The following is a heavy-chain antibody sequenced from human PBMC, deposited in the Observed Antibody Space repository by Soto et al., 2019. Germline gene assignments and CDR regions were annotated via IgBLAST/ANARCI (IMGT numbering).Heavy chain of an antibody. J-gene: IGHJ2*01. CDR3: AREKSGADAWFFAL. Sequence: EVQLVESGGGLVKPGGSLRLSCAASGFTFNTYSMNWVRQAPGKGLEWVSSISSTSAYIYYADSVRGRFTISRDNAKNSLSLQMNSLKAEDTAVYYCAREKSGADAWFFALWGRGTLVTVSS. V-gene: IGHV3-21*01. CDR2: ISSTSAYI. D-gene: IGHD1-26*01. CDR1: GFTFNTYS.